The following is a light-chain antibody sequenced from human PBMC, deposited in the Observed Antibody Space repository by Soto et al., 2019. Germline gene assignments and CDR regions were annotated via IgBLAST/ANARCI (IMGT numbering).Light chain of an antibody. CDR2: DAS. CDR1: QSISKW. CDR3: QQYSSHDLLT. Sequence: DIQMTQSPSTLSASVGDRVVITCRASQSISKWLAWYQQKPGRAPNFLIYDASALESGVPSRFSGSGSGTEFTLTITNLQPDDFATFYCQQYSSHDLLTFGGGTKVDI. J-gene: IGKJ4*01. V-gene: IGKV1-5*01.